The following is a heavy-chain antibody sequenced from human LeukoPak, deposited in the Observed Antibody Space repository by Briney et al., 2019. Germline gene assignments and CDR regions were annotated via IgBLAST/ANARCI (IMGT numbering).Heavy chain of an antibody. V-gene: IGHV4-59*08. J-gene: IGHJ6*02. CDR2: IYYSGST. CDR1: GGSISSYY. D-gene: IGHD3-10*01. Sequence: SETLSLTCTVSGGSISSYYWSWIRQPPGKGLEWIGYIYYSGSTNYNPSLKSRVTISVDTSKNQFSLKLSSVTAADTAVYYCARRRGYYGSGGYYDYGMDVWGQGTTVTVSS. CDR3: ARRRGYYGSGGYYDYGMDV.